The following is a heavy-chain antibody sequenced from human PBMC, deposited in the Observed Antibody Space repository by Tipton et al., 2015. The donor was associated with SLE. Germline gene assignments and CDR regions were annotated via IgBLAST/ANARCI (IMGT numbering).Heavy chain of an antibody. CDR2: INHSGST. CDR3: ARDRLGTDAFDI. D-gene: IGHD1-1*01. J-gene: IGHJ3*02. Sequence: GSLRLSCTASGFTFSNKYWLSWVRQPPGKGLEWIGEINHSGSTNYNPSLKSRVTISVDTSKNQFSLKLSSVTAADTAVYYCARDRLGTDAFDIWGQGTMVTVSS. CDR1: GFTFSNKYW. V-gene: IGHV4-4*02.